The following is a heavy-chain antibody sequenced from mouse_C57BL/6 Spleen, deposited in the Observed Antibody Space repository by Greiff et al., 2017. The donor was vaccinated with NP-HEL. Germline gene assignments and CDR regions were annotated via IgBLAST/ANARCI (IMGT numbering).Heavy chain of an antibody. J-gene: IGHJ1*03. CDR3: ATSVYYGSSLWYFDV. D-gene: IGHD1-1*01. Sequence: QVQLQQPGAELVKPGASVKLSCKASGYTFTSYWMHWVKQRPGQGLEWIGMIHPNSGSTNYNEKFKSKATLTVDKSSSTAYMQLSSLTSEDSAVYYCATSVYYGSSLWYFDVWGTGTTVTVSS. CDR1: GYTFTSYW. CDR2: IHPNSGST. V-gene: IGHV1-64*01.